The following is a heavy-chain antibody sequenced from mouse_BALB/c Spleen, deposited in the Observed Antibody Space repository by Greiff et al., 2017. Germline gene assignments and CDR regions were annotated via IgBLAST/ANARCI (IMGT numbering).Heavy chain of an antibody. D-gene: IGHD2-1*01. V-gene: IGHV5-4*02. CDR1: GFTFSDYY. CDR2: ISDGGSYT. CDR3: ARDDGNYVGAMDY. J-gene: IGHJ4*01. Sequence: EVQLVESGGGLVKPGGSLKLSCAASGFTFSDYYMYWVRQTPEKRLEWVATISDGGSYTYYPDSVKGRFTISRDNAKNNLYLQMSSLKSEDTAMYYCARDDGNYVGAMDYWGQGTSVTVSS.